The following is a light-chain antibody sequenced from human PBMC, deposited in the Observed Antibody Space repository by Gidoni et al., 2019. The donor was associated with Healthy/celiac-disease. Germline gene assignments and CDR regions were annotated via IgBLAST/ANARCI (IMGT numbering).Light chain of an antibody. J-gene: IGLJ1*01. CDR1: SSAVGSYNL. Sequence: QSALTQPASVSGSPGPSITISCTGTSSAVGSYNLVSWYQQHPGKAPKLMIYEGSKRPSGVSNRFSGSKSGNTASLTISGLQAEDEADYYCCSYAGSSTSLYVFGTGTKVTVL. CDR3: CSYAGSSTSLYV. CDR2: EGS. V-gene: IGLV2-23*01.